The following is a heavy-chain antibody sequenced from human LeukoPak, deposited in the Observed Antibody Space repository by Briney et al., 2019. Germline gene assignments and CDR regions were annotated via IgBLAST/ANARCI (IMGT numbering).Heavy chain of an antibody. J-gene: IGHJ3*02. CDR3: ARDRLVVVAATPVDAFDI. D-gene: IGHD2-15*01. V-gene: IGHV1-18*01. CDR2: ISAYNGNT. Sequence: ASVKVSCKASGYTFTSYGISWVRQAPGQGLEWMGWISAYNGNTNYAQKLQGRVTMTTDTSTSTAYMELRSLRSDDTAVYYCARDRLVVVAATPVDAFDIWGQGTMVTVPS. CDR1: GYTFTSYG.